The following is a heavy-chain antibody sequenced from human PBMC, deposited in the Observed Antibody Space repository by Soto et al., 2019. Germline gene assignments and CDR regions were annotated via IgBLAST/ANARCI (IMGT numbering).Heavy chain of an antibody. CDR2: IRGNDYGGTI. Sequence: GGSLRLSCTASGFSFRDYAIAWFRQAPGKGLEWLGFIRGNDYGGTIRYAASVKGRFSISRDDSKSIADLHMDSLTTEDSAVYFCSRGNCGGDCSPPIYWGQGTLVTVSS. CDR3: SRGNCGGDCSPPIY. D-gene: IGHD2-21*02. J-gene: IGHJ4*02. V-gene: IGHV3-49*03. CDR1: GFSFRDYA.